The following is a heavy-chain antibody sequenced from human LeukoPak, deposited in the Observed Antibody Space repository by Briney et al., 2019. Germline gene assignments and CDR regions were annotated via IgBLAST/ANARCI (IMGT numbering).Heavy chain of an antibody. V-gene: IGHV1-2*06. CDR2: INPNSGGT. J-gene: IGHJ5*02. CDR1: GYTFTGYY. D-gene: IGHD3-10*01. Sequence: VASVKVSSKASGYTFTGYYMHWVRQAPGQGLEWMGRINPNSGGTNYAQKFQGRVTMTRDTSISTAYMELSRLRSDDTAVYYCARAFKNLWFGELFPASWFDPWGQGTLVTVSS. CDR3: ARAFKNLWFGELFPASWFDP.